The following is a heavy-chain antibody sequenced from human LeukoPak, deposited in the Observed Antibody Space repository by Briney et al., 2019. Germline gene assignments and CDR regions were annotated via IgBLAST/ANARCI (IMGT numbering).Heavy chain of an antibody. D-gene: IGHD3-3*01. V-gene: IGHV4-34*01. J-gene: IGHJ4*02. CDR3: ARARPQLRFLEWLSPLRYDY. Sequence: SETLSLTCAVYGGSFSGYYWSWIRQPPGKGLEWIGEINHSGSTNYNPSLKSRVTISVDTSKNQFSLKLSSVTAADTAVYYCARARPQLRFLEWLSPLRYDYWGQGTLVTVSS. CDR2: INHSGST. CDR1: GGSFSGYY.